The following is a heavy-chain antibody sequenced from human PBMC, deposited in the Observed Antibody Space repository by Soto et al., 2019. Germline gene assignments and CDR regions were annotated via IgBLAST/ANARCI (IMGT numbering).Heavy chain of an antibody. V-gene: IGHV3-7*01. CDR3: ARDVRYSDY. J-gene: IGHJ4*02. D-gene: IGHD3-9*01. CDR1: GFTFNTYW. Sequence: EVQLVESGGGLVQPGGSLRLSCVASGFTFNTYWMNWVRQAPGKGLEWVANINRDGSDKYYVDSVKGRFTISRDNAKNSLYLQMNSLRAEDTAVYFCARDVRYSDYWGQGTLVTVSS. CDR2: INRDGSDK.